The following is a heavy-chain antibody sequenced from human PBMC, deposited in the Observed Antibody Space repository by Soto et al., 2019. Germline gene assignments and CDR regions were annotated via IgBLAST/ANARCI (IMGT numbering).Heavy chain of an antibody. CDR3: ARRVTYNWFDP. D-gene: IGHD4-4*01. J-gene: IGHJ5*02. CDR2: IYYSGST. V-gene: IGHV4-59*08. Sequence: SETLSLTCTASGGSISSYYWSWIRQPPGKGLEWIGYIYYSGSTNYNPSLKSRVTISVDTSKKQFSLKLSSVTAADTAVYYCARRVTYNWFDPWGQGTLVTVSS. CDR1: GGSISSYY.